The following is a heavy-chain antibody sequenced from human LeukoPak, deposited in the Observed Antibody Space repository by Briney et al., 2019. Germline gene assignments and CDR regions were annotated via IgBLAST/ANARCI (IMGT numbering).Heavy chain of an antibody. D-gene: IGHD1/OR15-1a*01. Sequence: GGSLRLYCAASGFTFSSYSMNWVRQAPGKGLEWVSSISSSSSYIYYADSVKGRFTISRDNAKNSLYLQMNSLRAEDTAVYYCARGALNGITGTQLDYWGQGTLVTVSS. CDR1: GFTFSSYS. CDR3: ARGALNGITGTQLDY. V-gene: IGHV3-21*01. J-gene: IGHJ4*02. CDR2: ISSSSSYI.